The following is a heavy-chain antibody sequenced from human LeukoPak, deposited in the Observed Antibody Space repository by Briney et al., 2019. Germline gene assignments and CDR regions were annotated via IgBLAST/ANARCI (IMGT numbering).Heavy chain of an antibody. J-gene: IGHJ5*02. CDR2: IKSKTDGGTT. Sequence: GGSLRLSCAASGFTFSNAWMSWVRQAPGKGLEWVGRIKSKTDGGTTDYAAPVKGRFTISRDNSKNTLYLQMNSLRAEDTAVYYCAAAHTLFWFDPWGQGTLVTVSS. V-gene: IGHV3-15*01. CDR3: AAAHTLFWFDP. CDR1: GFTFSNAW.